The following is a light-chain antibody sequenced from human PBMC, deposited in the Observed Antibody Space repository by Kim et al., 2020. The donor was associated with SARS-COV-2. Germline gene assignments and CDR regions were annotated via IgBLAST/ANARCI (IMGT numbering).Light chain of an antibody. Sequence: EIVMTQSPATLSVSPGKRATLSCRASQSVSSNLAWYQQKPGQAPRLLIYGASTRATGIPARFNGSGSGTEFTLTISSLQSEDFAVYYCPQYNNWPWTFGQGTKVDIK. CDR3: PQYNNWPWT. V-gene: IGKV3-15*01. CDR1: QSVSSN. J-gene: IGKJ1*01. CDR2: GAS.